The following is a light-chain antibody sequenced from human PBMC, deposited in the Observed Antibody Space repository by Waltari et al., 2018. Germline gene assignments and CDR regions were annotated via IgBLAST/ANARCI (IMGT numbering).Light chain of an antibody. J-gene: IGKJ1*01. V-gene: IGKV3-20*01. Sequence: EIVLTQSPGTLSLSPGERATLSCRASQSVSRALAWYQQKPGQSPRYLIDAASSRATGIPDRFSGSGSGTDFSLTISRLGPEDFAVYYCQHYVRLPVTFGQGTKVEIK. CDR2: AAS. CDR3: QHYVRLPVT. CDR1: QSVSRA.